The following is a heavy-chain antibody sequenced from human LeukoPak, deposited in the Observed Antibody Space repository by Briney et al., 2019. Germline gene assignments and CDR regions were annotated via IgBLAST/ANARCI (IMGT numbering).Heavy chain of an antibody. CDR3: AKSPKPVSAALYFDY. V-gene: IGHV3-23*01. D-gene: IGHD2-15*01. CDR1: GFTFDDYA. CDR2: ISGSGSTT. Sequence: PGGSLRLSCAASGFTFDDYAMHWVRQAPGKGLEWVSGISGSGSTTNYADSVKGRFTISRDNSKNTLSLQMNSLRAEDTAVYYCAKSPKPVSAALYFDYWGQGALVTVSS. J-gene: IGHJ4*02.